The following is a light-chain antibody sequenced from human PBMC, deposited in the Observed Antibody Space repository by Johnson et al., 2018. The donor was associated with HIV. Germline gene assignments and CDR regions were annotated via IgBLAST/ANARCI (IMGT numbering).Light chain of an antibody. CDR3: GTWDASLSAGGV. CDR1: SSNIGNNY. V-gene: IGLV1-51*02. Sequence: SVLTQPPSVSAAPGQKVTISCSGSSSNIGNNYVSWYQQLPGTAPKLLIYENNKRPSGIPDRFSGSKSGTSATLGITGLQTGDEADYYCGTWDASLSAGGVFCTGTKVTVL. CDR2: ENN. J-gene: IGLJ1*01.